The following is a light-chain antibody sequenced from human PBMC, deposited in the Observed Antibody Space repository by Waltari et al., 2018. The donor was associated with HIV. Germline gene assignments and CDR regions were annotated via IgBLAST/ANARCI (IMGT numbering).Light chain of an antibody. V-gene: IGLV1-40*01. CDR2: GNS. CDR3: QSYDSSLSGGDVV. CDR1: SSNIGAGYD. J-gene: IGLJ2*01. Sequence: QSVLTQPPSVSGAPGQRVTISCTGSSSNIGAGYDVHWYQHLPGTAPKLLIYGNSNRPSGVPDRFSGSESGTSASLAITGLQAEDEADYHCQSYDSSLSGGDVVFGVGTKLTVL.